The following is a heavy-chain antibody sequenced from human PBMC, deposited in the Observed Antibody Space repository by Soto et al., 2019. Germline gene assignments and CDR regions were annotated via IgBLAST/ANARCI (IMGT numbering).Heavy chain of an antibody. V-gene: IGHV1-18*01. CDR2: ISGYNGNT. CDR3: ASAGARCLYLLPRVDV. Sequence: ASVKVSCKASGYTFRSYGISWVRQAPGQGLEWMGWISGYNGNTHYSQKFQGKVTMTTDTSTSTAYIELRNLRSDDTAVYFRASAGARCLYLLPRVDVCGQGTPVTVSS. D-gene: IGHD2-15*01. CDR1: GYTFRSYG. J-gene: IGHJ6*02.